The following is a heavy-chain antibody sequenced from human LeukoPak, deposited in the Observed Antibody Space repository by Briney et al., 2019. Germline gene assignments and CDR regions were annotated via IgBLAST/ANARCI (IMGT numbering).Heavy chain of an antibody. J-gene: IGHJ3*02. CDR2: IYYSGST. D-gene: IGHD3-3*01. CDR3: ARTGRGYYDFWSGYPRAAFDI. Sequence: SETLSLTCTVSGGSISSGDYYWSWIRQPPGKGLEWIGYIYYSGSTYYNPSLKSRVTISVDSSKNQFSLKLSSVTAADTAVYYCARTGRGYYDFWSGYPRAAFDIWGQGTMVTVSS. V-gene: IGHV4-30-4*08. CDR1: GGSISSGDYY.